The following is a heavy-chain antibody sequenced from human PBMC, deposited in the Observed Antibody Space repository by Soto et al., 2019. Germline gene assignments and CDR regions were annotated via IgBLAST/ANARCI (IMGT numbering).Heavy chain of an antibody. CDR2: ISGSGGST. D-gene: IGHD3-3*01. CDR3: AIARVADSSLDH. J-gene: IGHJ4*01. V-gene: IGHV3-23*01. CDR1: GFTFSSYA. Sequence: GGSLRLSCAASGFTFSSYAMSWVRQAPGKGLEWVSAISGSGGSTYYADSVKGRFTISRDNSKNTLYLQMNSLRAEDTAVYYCAIARVADSSLDHWGQGILVTVSS.